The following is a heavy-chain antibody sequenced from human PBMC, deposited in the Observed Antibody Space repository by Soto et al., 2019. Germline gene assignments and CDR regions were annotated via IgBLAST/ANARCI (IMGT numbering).Heavy chain of an antibody. V-gene: IGHV1-69*02. D-gene: IGHD4-4*01. CDR2: IIPILGIA. J-gene: IGHJ4*02. CDR3: ARQNDAYSPFDY. Sequence: QVQLVQSGSEVKKPGSSVKVSCKASGGTFRSYIISWVRQAPGQGLEWMGMIIPILGIANYAQKFQGRVTITADKSTSTAYMELSSLRSEDTAVYYCARQNDAYSPFDYWGQGTLVTVSS. CDR1: GGTFRSYI.